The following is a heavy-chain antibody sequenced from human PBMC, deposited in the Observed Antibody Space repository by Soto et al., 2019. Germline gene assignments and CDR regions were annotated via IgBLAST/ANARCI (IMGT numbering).Heavy chain of an antibody. D-gene: IGHD6-19*01. CDR1: GYTFTGYY. V-gene: IGHV1-2*02. Sequence: ASVKVSCKTSGYTFTGYYIHWIRQAPGQGLEWMGWINPNSGDSNYSQEFQGRVTMTSDTSITTAYMQLTRLRSDDTAVYYCARREKWLEKFEFWGQGTLVTVSS. CDR3: ARREKWLEKFEF. CDR2: INPNSGDS. J-gene: IGHJ4*02.